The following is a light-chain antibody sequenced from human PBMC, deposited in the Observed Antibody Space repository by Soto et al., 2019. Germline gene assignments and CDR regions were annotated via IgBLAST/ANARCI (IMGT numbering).Light chain of an antibody. V-gene: IGKV3-20*01. CDR2: GAS. CDR1: QSVAKNY. CDR3: LQYASEPLT. Sequence: EIVLTQSPGTLSLSPGERATLSCRASQSVAKNYLAWYQQKSGQAPRFLIYGASSRATGIPDRFSGSGSGTDFTLTISRLEPEDFAVYYCLQYASEPLTFGGGTKVEI. J-gene: IGKJ4*01.